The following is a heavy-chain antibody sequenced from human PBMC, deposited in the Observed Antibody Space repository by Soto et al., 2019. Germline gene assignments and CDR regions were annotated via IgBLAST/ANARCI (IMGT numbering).Heavy chain of an antibody. D-gene: IGHD3-22*01. V-gene: IGHV1-8*01. CDR3: ARALSGYDSSGYYYGDDY. CDR2: MNPNSGNT. CDR1: GSTFTSYD. J-gene: IGHJ4*02. Sequence: ASVKVSCKASGSTFTSYDINWVRQATGQGLEWMGWMNPNSGNTGYAQKFQGRDTMTRNTSISTAYMELSSLRSEDTAVYYCARALSGYDSSGYYYGDDYWGQGTLVTVSS.